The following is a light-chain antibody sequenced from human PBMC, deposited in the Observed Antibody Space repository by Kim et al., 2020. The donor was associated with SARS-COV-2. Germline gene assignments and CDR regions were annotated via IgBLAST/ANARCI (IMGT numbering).Light chain of an antibody. Sequence: VSPGERATLSGRASQSVSSNLAWYQQKPGQAPRLLIYDASTRGTGIPTRFSGSGSGTEFTLTITSLQSEDFAVDYCQQYNDWWITFGQGTRLEIK. CDR2: DAS. CDR3: QQYNDWWIT. CDR1: QSVSSN. J-gene: IGKJ5*01. V-gene: IGKV3-15*01.